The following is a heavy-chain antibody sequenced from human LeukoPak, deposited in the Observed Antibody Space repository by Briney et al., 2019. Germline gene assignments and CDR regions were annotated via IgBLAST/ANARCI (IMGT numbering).Heavy chain of an antibody. CDR1: GGSISSSNW. V-gene: IGHV4-4*02. D-gene: IGHD2-2*01. J-gene: IGHJ3*02. CDR2: IYYSGST. Sequence: NPSGTLSLTCAVSGGSISSSNWWSWVRQPPGKGLEWIGSIYYSGSTYYNPSLKSRVTMSVDTSKNQFSLKLSSVTAADTAVYYCARDTRQYQLNDPRSAFDIWGQGTMVTVSS. CDR3: ARDTRQYQLNDPRSAFDI.